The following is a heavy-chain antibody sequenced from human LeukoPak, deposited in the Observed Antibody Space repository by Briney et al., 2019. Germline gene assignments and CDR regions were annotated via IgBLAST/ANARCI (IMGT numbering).Heavy chain of an antibody. D-gene: IGHD1-20*01. CDR2: IKSKTDGGTT. Sequence: GGSLRLSCAASGFTFSNAWMSWVRQAPGKGLEWVGRIKSKTDGGTTDYAAPVKGRFTISRDDSKNTLYLQMNSLKTEDTAVYYCSTLTSRGLSDSWGQGTLVTVSS. CDR1: GFTFSNAW. CDR3: STLTSRGLSDS. V-gene: IGHV3-15*01. J-gene: IGHJ4*02.